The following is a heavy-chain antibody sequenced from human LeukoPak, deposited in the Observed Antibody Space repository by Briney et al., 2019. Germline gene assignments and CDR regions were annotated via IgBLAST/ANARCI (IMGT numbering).Heavy chain of an antibody. CDR3: AREKNNGDYYHTDY. Sequence: PSETLSLTCTVSGGSSSTYYWRCIRQPPGKGLEWIGCIYYSGITNYNPSLKSRLTISVDTSKNQFSLKLSSVTAADTAVYYCAREKNNGDYYHTDYWGQGTLVTVSS. CDR2: IYYSGIT. D-gene: IGHD1-26*01. CDR1: GGSSSTYY. V-gene: IGHV4-59*01. J-gene: IGHJ4*02.